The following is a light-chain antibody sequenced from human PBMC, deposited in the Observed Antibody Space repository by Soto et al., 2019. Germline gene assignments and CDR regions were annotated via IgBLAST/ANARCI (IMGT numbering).Light chain of an antibody. Sequence: QSALTQPASVSGSPGQSITISCTGTSSDVGDYDYVSWYQQHPGKAPKLMVYDVNNRPSGVSNRFSGSKSGNTASLTISGLQAEDEADYYCSSYTTTTLVVFGGWTQLTVL. CDR2: DVN. V-gene: IGLV2-14*03. J-gene: IGLJ2*01. CDR3: SSYTTTTLVV. CDR1: SSDVGDYDY.